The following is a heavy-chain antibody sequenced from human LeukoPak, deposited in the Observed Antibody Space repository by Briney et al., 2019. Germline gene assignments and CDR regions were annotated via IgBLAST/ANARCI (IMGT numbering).Heavy chain of an antibody. Sequence: PGGSLRLSCAASGFTFSSYEMNWVRQAPGQGLEWVSYISSSASTIYYADSVKGRFTISSDNANNSLYLQMNSLRAEDTAVYYCARTMYSNYVFDSWGQGTLVTVSS. J-gene: IGHJ4*02. D-gene: IGHD4-11*01. CDR3: ARTMYSNYVFDS. V-gene: IGHV3-48*03. CDR1: GFTFSSYE. CDR2: ISSSASTI.